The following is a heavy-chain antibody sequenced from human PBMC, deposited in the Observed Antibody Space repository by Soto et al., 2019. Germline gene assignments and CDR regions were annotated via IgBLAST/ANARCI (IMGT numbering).Heavy chain of an antibody. J-gene: IGHJ5*02. CDR3: AKYYSASGSNWFEP. V-gene: IGHV3-23*01. Sequence: GGSLRLSCAASGFTLSINDMSWVRQAPGKGPEWVSSISGSDGRTYYADSVKGRFTISRDNSKNTLYLQMSSLRVVDTAVYYCAKYYSASGSNWFEPWGRGTLVTVSS. CDR1: GFTLSIND. D-gene: IGHD3-10*01. CDR2: ISGSDGRT.